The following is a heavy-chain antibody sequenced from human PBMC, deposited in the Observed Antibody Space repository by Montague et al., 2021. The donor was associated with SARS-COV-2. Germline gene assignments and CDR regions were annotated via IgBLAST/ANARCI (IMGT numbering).Heavy chain of an antibody. D-gene: IGHD2-2*01. V-gene: IGHV4-4*07. Sequence: SETLSLTCTVSGDSISYFYWSWIRQPAGKGLEWIGRVSASGSTNYNPSLNSRVTMSVDTSKKQFSLRLSPVTAVDTAVYYCARDVVGAPGAFDFWGQGTLVTVSS. CDR2: VSASGST. J-gene: IGHJ4*02. CDR1: GDSISYFY. CDR3: ARDVVGAPGAFDF.